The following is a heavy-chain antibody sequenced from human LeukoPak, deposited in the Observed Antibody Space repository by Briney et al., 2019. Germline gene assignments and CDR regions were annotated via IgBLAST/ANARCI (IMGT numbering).Heavy chain of an antibody. CDR3: VRSKSGAYGWFDP. CDR1: GGSISGYF. V-gene: IGHV4-59*01. J-gene: IGHJ5*02. CDR2: IYYTGNT. D-gene: IGHD2-15*01. Sequence: PSETLSLTCTVSGGSISGYFWTWIRQPPGKGLEWVGYIYYTGNTNYNASLKSRVTISIGTSKNQFSLNVNSVTAADTAVYYCVRSKSGAYGWFDPWGPGTLVTASS.